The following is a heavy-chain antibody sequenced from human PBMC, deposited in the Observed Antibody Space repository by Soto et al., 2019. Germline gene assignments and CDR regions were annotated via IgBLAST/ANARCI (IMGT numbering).Heavy chain of an antibody. CDR1: GGTFSSYA. Sequence: SVKVSCKASGGTFSSYAISWVRQAPGQGLEWMGGIIPIFGTANYAQKFQGRVTITADESTSTAYMELSSLRSEDTAVYYCASTIASFYYYGMDVWGQGTTVTVSS. CDR3: ASTIASFYYYGMDV. CDR2: IIPIFGTA. D-gene: IGHD3-3*01. V-gene: IGHV1-69*13. J-gene: IGHJ6*02.